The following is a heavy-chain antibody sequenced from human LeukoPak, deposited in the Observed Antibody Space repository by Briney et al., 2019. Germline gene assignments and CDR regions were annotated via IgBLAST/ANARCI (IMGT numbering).Heavy chain of an antibody. CDR2: XXHSGST. CDR3: ARGPPRLRLRYFDWLLNY. J-gene: IGHJ4*02. Sequence: SETLSLTCAVYGGSFSGYYWSWIRQPPGKGLEWIXXXXHSGSTNYNPSLKSRVTISVDTSKNQFSLKLSSVTAADTAVYYCARGPPRLRLRYFDWLLNYWGQGTLVTVSS. V-gene: IGHV4-34*01. D-gene: IGHD3-9*01. CDR1: GGSFSGYY.